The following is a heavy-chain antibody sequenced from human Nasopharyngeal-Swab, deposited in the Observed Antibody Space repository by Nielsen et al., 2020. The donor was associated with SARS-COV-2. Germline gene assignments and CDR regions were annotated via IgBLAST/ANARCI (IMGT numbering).Heavy chain of an antibody. V-gene: IGHV3-23*01. Sequence: GGSLRLSCAASGFTYDDYAMHWVRQAPGKGLEWVAAISGIGDVSGSGGSTYYADSVKGRFTISRDNSKNTLSLQMNSLRAEDTAVYYCAKDLRGPYFFWGQGTLVTVSS. CDR1: GFTYDDYA. CDR3: AKDLRGPYFF. CDR2: ISGIGDVSGSGGST. D-gene: IGHD2/OR15-2a*01. J-gene: IGHJ4*02.